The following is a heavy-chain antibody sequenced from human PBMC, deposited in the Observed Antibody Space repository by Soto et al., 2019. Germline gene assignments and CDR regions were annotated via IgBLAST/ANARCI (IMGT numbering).Heavy chain of an antibody. V-gene: IGHV1-69*13. CDR1: GGTFSSYA. CDR2: IIPIFGTA. D-gene: IGHD2-2*01. J-gene: IGHJ6*02. CDR3: ARPPNAIVVVPAAPGDYYYGMDV. Sequence: SVKVSCKASGGTFSSYAISWVRQAPGQGLEWMGGIIPIFGTANYAQKFQGRVTITADESTSTAYMELSSLRSEDTAVYYCARPPNAIVVVPAAPGDYYYGMDVWGQGTTVTVSS.